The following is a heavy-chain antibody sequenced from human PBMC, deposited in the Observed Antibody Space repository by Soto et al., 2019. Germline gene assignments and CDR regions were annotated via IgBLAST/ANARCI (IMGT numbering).Heavy chain of an antibody. CDR1: GGSITNYY. J-gene: IGHJ6*02. D-gene: IGHD2-15*01. V-gene: IGHV4-59*12. Sequence: QVQLQESGPGLVKPSETLSLMCTVSGGSITNYYWSWIRQSPAKGLEWIGYVSDSGSTKYNPSLTRRVTISVDTSKNQFSLKLTSLTAADTAVYYCARERVVHSAMDVWGQGTTVTVSS. CDR2: VSDSGST. CDR3: ARERVVHSAMDV.